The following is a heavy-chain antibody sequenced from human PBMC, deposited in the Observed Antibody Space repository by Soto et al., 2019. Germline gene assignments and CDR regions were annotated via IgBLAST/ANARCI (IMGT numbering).Heavy chain of an antibody. V-gene: IGHV3-30-3*01. CDR3: ARRLPTTVSALGY. D-gene: IGHD4-17*01. J-gene: IGHJ4*02. CDR1: GLTFTSSS. Sequence: QVQLVQSGGGVVQAGNSLRLSCTASGLTFTSSSFHWVRQAPGKGLEWVAVISENGDRQYSTESVRGRFLISRDSSKNTVYLQMNSLRPEDTGVYFCARRLPTTVSALGYWGQGALVTVSS. CDR2: ISENGDRQ.